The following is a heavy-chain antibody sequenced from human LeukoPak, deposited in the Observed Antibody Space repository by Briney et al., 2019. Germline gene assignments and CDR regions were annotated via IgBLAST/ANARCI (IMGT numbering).Heavy chain of an antibody. V-gene: IGHV4-39*01. CDR1: GASISSSSYY. J-gene: IGHJ4*02. CDR2: IYNNGDT. D-gene: IGHD5-18*01. CDR3: ARLRGYTSGNPGY. Sequence: SETLSLTCTVSGASISSSSYYWGWIRQPPGKGLEWIGSIYNNGDTYYNSSLKSRLTISVDTSKNQLTLKLSSMTAADTALYYCARLRGYTSGNPGYWGQGSLVTVSS.